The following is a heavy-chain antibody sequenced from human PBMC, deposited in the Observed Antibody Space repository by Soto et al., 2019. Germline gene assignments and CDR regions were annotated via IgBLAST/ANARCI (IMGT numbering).Heavy chain of an antibody. D-gene: IGHD1-7*01. CDR3: AYNWNWSWFDP. CDR2: MNPKSGHT. V-gene: IGHV1-8*02. J-gene: IGHJ5*02. CDR1: GYAFTSYG. Sequence: ASVNVSCKASGYAFTSYGISWVRQAPGQGLEWMGWMNPKSGHTAHAQKIQGRVTLTRDTSINTVYMELSSLTSDDTAVYYCAYNWNWSWFDPWGQGTLVTVSS.